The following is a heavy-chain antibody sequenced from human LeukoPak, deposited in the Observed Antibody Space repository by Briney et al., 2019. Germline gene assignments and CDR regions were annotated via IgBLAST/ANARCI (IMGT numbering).Heavy chain of an antibody. CDR2: ISSSGSAI. CDR3: VRVKGSYFDY. J-gene: IGHJ4*02. V-gene: IGHV3-48*01. Sequence: GGSLRLSCAASGFPLSSYSINWLRQAPGKGLEWVSYISSSGSAIYYVDSVKGRFTVSRDNAKNSLFLQMNSPRAEDTAVYYCVRVKGSYFDYWGQGALVTVSS. CDR1: GFPLSSYS. D-gene: IGHD2-15*01.